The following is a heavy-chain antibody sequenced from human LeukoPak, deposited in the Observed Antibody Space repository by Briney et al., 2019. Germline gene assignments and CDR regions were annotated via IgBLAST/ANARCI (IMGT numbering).Heavy chain of an antibody. D-gene: IGHD4/OR15-4a*01. CDR1: GFTFSSYG. V-gene: IGHV3-30*18. Sequence: HPGGSLRLSCAASGFTFSSYGMHWVRQAPGEGLEWVAVISYDGSNKYYADSVKGRFTISRDNSKNTLYLQMNSLRAEDTAVYYCAKDWSGRCYQFDYWGQGTLVTVSS. CDR3: AKDWSGRCYQFDY. J-gene: IGHJ4*02. CDR2: ISYDGSNK.